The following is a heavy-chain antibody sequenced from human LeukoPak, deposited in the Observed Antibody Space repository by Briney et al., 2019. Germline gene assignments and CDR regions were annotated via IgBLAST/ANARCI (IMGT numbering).Heavy chain of an antibody. CDR2: ISGSGGST. Sequence: PGGSLRLSCAASGFTLSSYAMSWVRQVPGKGLEWVSAISGSGGSTYYADSVKGRFTISRDNSKNTLYLQMNSLRAEDTAVYYCAKLLWFGELFHLGPFDYWGQGTLVTVSS. CDR1: GFTLSSYA. CDR3: AKLLWFGELFHLGPFDY. V-gene: IGHV3-23*01. J-gene: IGHJ4*02. D-gene: IGHD3-10*01.